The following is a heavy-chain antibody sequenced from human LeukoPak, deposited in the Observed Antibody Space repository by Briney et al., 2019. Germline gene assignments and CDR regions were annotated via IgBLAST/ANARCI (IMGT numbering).Heavy chain of an antibody. J-gene: IGHJ4*02. D-gene: IGHD3-22*01. CDR1: GGSISSSSYY. CDR3: ARQSGYYYDSSGYYDY. Sequence: SETLSLTCTVSGGSISSSSYYWGWIRQPPGKGLEWIGSIYYSGSTYYNPSHKSRVTISVDTSKNQFSLKLSSVTAADTAVYYCARQSGYYYDSSGYYDYWGQGTLVTVSS. V-gene: IGHV4-39*01. CDR2: IYYSGST.